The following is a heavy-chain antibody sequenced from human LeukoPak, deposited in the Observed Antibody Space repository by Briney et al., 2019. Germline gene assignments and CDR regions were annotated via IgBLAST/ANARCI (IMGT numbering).Heavy chain of an antibody. CDR2: INHSGST. CDR3: ARHFTGRTWFDP. V-gene: IGHV4-34*01. Sequence: NPSETLSLTCAVYGGSFSGYYWSWIRQPPGKGLEWIGEINHSGSTNYNPSLRSRVTMSIDPSKNQFSLNLNSVSATDTAIYYCARHFTGRTWFDPWGQGTLVTVSS. J-gene: IGHJ5*02. D-gene: IGHD1/OR15-1a*01. CDR1: GGSFSGYY.